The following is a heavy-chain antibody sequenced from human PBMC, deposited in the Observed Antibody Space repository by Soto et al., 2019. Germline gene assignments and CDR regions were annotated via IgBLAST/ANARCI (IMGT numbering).Heavy chain of an antibody. V-gene: IGHV4-34*01. D-gene: IGHD3-9*01. J-gene: IGHJ4*02. CDR1: GGSFSDYY. Sequence: PSETLSLTCAVYGGSFSDYYWSWIRQPPGKGLEWIGEINHSASTNYNPSLKSRVTISVDTSKKQFSLKLTSVTAADTAVYYCARHLRYFDWSSNYWGQGALVTVS. CDR3: ARHLRYFDWSSNY. CDR2: INHSAST.